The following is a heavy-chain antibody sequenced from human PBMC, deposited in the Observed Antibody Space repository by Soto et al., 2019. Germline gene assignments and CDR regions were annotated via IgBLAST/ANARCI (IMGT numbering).Heavy chain of an antibody. CDR1: GGTFSSYA. D-gene: IGHD3-3*01. CDR2: IIPIFGTA. V-gene: IGHV1-69*13. CDR3: AREGFLEWLLYWGMDV. J-gene: IGHJ6*02. Sequence: SVKVSCKASGGTFSSYAISWVRQAPGQGLEWMGGIIPIFGTANYAQKFQGRVTITADESTSTAYMELSSLRSEDTAVYYCAREGFLEWLLYWGMDVWGQGTTVTVSS.